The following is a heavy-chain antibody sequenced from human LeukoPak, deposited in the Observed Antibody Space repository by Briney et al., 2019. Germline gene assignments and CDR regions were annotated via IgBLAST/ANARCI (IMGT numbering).Heavy chain of an antibody. CDR3: AKVVLRFLEWSPSLDWFDP. D-gene: IGHD3-3*01. Sequence: GGSLRLSCAASGFTFSSYAMSWVRQAPGKGLEWVSAISGSGGSTYYADSVKGRFTISRDNSKNTLYLQMNSLRAEDTAVYYCAKVVLRFLEWSPSLDWFDPWGQGTLVTVSS. V-gene: IGHV3-23*01. J-gene: IGHJ5*02. CDR2: ISGSGGST. CDR1: GFTFSSYA.